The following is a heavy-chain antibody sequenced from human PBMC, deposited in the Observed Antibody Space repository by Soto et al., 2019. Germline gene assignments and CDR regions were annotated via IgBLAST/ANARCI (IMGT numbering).Heavy chain of an antibody. D-gene: IGHD6-19*01. Sequence: QVQLVESGGGVVQPGRSLRLSCAASGFTFSSYGMHWVRQAPGKGLEWVAVIWYDGSNKYYADSVKGRFTISRDNSKNTLYLQMNSLRAEDTAVYYCARGIAVAGTKYYYYGMDVWGQGTKVTVSS. CDR2: IWYDGSNK. V-gene: IGHV3-33*01. J-gene: IGHJ6*02. CDR1: GFTFSSYG. CDR3: ARGIAVAGTKYYYYGMDV.